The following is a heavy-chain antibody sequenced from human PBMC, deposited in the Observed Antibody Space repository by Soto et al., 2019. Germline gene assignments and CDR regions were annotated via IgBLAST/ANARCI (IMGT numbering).Heavy chain of an antibody. CDR2: VYHSGTT. Sequence: WETLSLTCSVSGVSITGSYWSWIRQPPGKTLEWIGYVYHSGTTTYNPSLKSRVSISVDTSKNQFSLRSTSVIAADTAVYYCARDMPYGAGSLAGCDYWGQGILVTVSS. V-gene: IGHV4-59*01. J-gene: IGHJ4*02. CDR3: ARDMPYGAGSLAGCDY. CDR1: GVSITGSY. D-gene: IGHD1-26*01.